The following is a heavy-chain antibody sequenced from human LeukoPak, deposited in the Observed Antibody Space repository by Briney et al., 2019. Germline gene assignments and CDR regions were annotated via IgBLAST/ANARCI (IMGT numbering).Heavy chain of an antibody. CDR1: GYTFTSHY. D-gene: IGHD3-16*01. CDR3: ARTLYIASAPGGFDY. J-gene: IGHJ4*02. CDR2: INPKNAAT. Sequence: GASVKVSCKASGYTFTSHYIHWVRQAPGQGLEWMGWINPKNAATNYAQKFQGRVTMTRDTSTGTVYMEVNALRSDDTAVYYCARTLYIASAPGGFDYWGQGTLVTVSS. V-gene: IGHV1-2*02.